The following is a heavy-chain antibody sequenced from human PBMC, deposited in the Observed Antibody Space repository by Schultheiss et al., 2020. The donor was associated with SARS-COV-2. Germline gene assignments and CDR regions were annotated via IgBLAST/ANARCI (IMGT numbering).Heavy chain of an antibody. CDR3: ARLLYSSGWVDY. CDR1: GYSFTSYW. D-gene: IGHD6-19*01. V-gene: IGHV5-10-1*01. Sequence: KVSCKGSGYSFTSYWISWVRQMPGKGLEWMGRIDPSDSYTNYSPSFQGHVTISADKSISTAYLQWSSLKASDTAMYYCARLLYSSGWVDYWGQGTLVTVSS. J-gene: IGHJ4*02. CDR2: IDPSDSYT.